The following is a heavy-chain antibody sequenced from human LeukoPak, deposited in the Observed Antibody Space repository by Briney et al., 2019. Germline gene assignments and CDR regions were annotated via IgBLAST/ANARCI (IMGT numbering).Heavy chain of an antibody. J-gene: IGHJ4*02. CDR1: GFTFSSYS. Sequence: GGSLRLSCAVSGFTFSSYSMSWVRQAPGKGLEWLSYISSSSGTIYYADSVKGRFTISRDNAKNSLYLQMNSLTDEDTAVYYCARVDHFESWGQGTLVTVSS. CDR2: ISSSSGTI. V-gene: IGHV3-48*02. D-gene: IGHD3-9*01. CDR3: ARVDHFES.